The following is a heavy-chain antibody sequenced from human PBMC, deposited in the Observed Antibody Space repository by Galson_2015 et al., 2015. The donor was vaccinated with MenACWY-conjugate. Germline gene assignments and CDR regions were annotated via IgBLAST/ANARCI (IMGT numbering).Heavy chain of an antibody. V-gene: IGHV3-66*01. CDR1: GFTVSSNY. D-gene: IGHD6-19*01. CDR3: ASCNSSGWYVGFWYFDL. J-gene: IGHJ2*01. Sequence: SLRLSCAASGFTVSSNYMSWVRQAPGKGLEWVSVIYSGGSTYYADSVKGRFTISRDNSKNTLYLQMNSLRAEDTAVYYCASCNSSGWYVGFWYFDLWGRGTLVTVSS. CDR2: IYSGGST.